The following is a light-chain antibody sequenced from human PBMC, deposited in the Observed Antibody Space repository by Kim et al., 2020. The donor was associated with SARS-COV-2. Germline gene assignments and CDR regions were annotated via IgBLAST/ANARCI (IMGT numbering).Light chain of an antibody. Sequence: RITVQDESRQSYSARWYQPKPGQYPVLVIYGTNDLPSGIRGRFPGFSSGSTLTVTITVAQAENDADYYCDSRKSSHNHFVFGPGTKVTVL. J-gene: IGLJ1*01. V-gene: IGLV3-19*01. CDR2: GTN. CDR1: SRQSYS. CDR3: DSRKSSHNHFV.